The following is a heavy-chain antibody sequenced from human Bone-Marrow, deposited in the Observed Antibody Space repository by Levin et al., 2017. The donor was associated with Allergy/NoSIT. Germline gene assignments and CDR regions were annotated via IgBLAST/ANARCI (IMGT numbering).Heavy chain of an antibody. CDR2: INLAGNNV. D-gene: IGHD2-21*01. Sequence: PGGSLRLSCAGSGFPFSDRYMSWVRQAPGKGLEWISYINLAGNNVYYADSVKGRFTISRDNANKSLFLQMNSLRVDDTAVYYCTIGNFSPIRFDYWGAGALVTVSS. CDR1: GFPFSDRY. V-gene: IGHV3-11*01. CDR3: TIGNFSPIRFDY. J-gene: IGHJ4*02.